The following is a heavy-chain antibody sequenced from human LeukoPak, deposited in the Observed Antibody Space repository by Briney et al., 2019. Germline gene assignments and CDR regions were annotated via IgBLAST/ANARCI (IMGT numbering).Heavy chain of an antibody. CDR1: GGSFSGYY. CDR2: INHSGST. Sequence: PSETLSLTSAVYGGSFSGYYWSWIRQPPGKGLEWIGEINHSGSTNYNPSLKSRVTISVDTSKNQFSLKLSSVTAADTAVYYCARGYYYYGMDVWGKGTTVTVSS. CDR3: ARGYYYYGMDV. V-gene: IGHV4-34*01. J-gene: IGHJ6*04.